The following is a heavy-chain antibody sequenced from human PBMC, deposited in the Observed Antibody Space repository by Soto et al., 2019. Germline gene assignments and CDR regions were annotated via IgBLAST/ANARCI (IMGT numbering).Heavy chain of an antibody. V-gene: IGHV1-69*12. CDR2: IIPIFGTA. Sequence: QVQLVQSGAEVKKPGSSVKVSCKASGGTFSSYAISWVRQAPGQGLEWMGGIIPIFGTANYAQKFQGRVTITADESTSTAYMELSSLRSEDTAVYYCIAARRPRGKGYYYYYGMDVWGQGTTVTVSS. CDR3: IAARRPRGKGYYYYYGMDV. CDR1: GGTFSSYA. J-gene: IGHJ6*02. D-gene: IGHD6-6*01.